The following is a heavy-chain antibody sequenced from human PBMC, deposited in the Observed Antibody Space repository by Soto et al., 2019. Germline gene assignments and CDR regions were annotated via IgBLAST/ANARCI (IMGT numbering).Heavy chain of an antibody. J-gene: IGHJ6*02. Sequence: EVQLVESGGGLVQPGGSLRLSCAASGFTFSSYWMSWVRQAPGKGLEWVANIKQDGSEKYYVDSVKGRFTISRDNAKNSLYLQMNSLRAEDTAVYYCARAVVVVAATHYYYYGMDVWGQGTTVTVSS. CDR2: IKQDGSEK. D-gene: IGHD2-15*01. CDR1: GFTFSSYW. CDR3: ARAVVVVAATHYYYYGMDV. V-gene: IGHV3-7*03.